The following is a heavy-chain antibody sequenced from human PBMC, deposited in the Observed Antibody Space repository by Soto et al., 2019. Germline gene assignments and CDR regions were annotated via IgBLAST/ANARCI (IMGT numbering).Heavy chain of an antibody. D-gene: IGHD2-8*01. J-gene: IGHJ6*02. CDR1: GFTFSSYA. CDR3: VKDQGGVYASSYYYYGMDV. V-gene: IGHV3-64D*08. CDR2: ISSNGGST. Sequence: GGSLRLSCSASGFTFSSYAMHWVRQAPGKGLEYVSAISSNGGSTYYADSVKGRFTISRDNSKNTLYLQMSSLRAEDTAVYYCVKDQGGVYASSYYYYGMDVWGQGTTVTVSS.